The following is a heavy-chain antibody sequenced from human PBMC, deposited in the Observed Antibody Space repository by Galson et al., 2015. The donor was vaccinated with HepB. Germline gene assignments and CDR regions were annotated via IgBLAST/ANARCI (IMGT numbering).Heavy chain of an antibody. CDR1: GGTFSSYT. D-gene: IGHD4-17*01. CDR2: IIPILGIA. CDR3: ARGNVTVTTEYYYYYYGMDV. J-gene: IGHJ6*02. V-gene: IGHV1-69*02. Sequence: SVKVSCKASGGTFSSYTISWVRRAPGQGLEWMGRIIPILGIANYAQKFQGRVTITADKSTSTAYMELSSLRSEDTAVYYCARGNVTVTTEYYYYYYGMDVWGQGTTVTVSS.